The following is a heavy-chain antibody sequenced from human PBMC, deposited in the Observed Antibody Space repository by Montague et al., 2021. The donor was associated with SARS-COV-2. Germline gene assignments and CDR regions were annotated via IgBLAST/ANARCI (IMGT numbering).Heavy chain of an antibody. D-gene: IGHD3-22*01. CDR1: GFTFSSYS. Sequence: SLRLSFAASGFTFSSYSMNWVRQAPGKGLERVPSISSSSSYIYYADSVKGRFTISRDNAKNSLYLQMNSLRAEDTAVYYCARDLTEYYYDSSGFTRYFDYWGQGTLVTVSS. V-gene: IGHV3-21*01. CDR2: ISSSSSYI. J-gene: IGHJ4*02. CDR3: ARDLTEYYYDSSGFTRYFDY.